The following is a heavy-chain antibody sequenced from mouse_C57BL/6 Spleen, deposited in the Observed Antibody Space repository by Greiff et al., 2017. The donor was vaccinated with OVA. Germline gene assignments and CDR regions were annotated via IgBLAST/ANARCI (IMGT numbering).Heavy chain of an antibody. V-gene: IGHV5-9-1*02. CDR2: ISSGGDYI. CDR1: GFTFSSYA. J-gene: IGHJ3*01. CDR3: TRDRGDYDGFAY. D-gene: IGHD2-4*01. Sequence: EVKVVESGEGLVKPGGSLKLSCAASGFTFSSYAMSWVRQTPEKRLEWVAYISSGGDYIYYADTVKGRFTISRDNARNTLYLQMSSLKSEDTAMYYCTRDRGDYDGFAYWGQGTLVTVSA.